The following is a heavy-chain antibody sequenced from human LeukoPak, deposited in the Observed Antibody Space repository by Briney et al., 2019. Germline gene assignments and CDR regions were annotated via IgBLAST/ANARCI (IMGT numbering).Heavy chain of an antibody. D-gene: IGHD5-18*01. V-gene: IGHV1-18*01. CDR3: ASHSYGYRGLDY. J-gene: IGHJ4*02. CDR1: GYTFTSYG. Sequence: GASMKVSCKASGYTFTSYGVSWVRQAPGQGLEWMGWISAYNGNTNYAQKLQGRVTMTTDTSTSTAYMELRSLRSDDTAVYYCASHSYGYRGLDYWGQGTLVTVSS. CDR2: ISAYNGNT.